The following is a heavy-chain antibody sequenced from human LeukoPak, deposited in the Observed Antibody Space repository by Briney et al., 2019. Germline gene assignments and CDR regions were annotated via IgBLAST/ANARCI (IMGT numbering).Heavy chain of an antibody. CDR2: IYTGGST. Sequence: SETLSLTCTVSGGSISSGDYYWNWIRQPAGKALQWIGRIYTGGSTNYNPSLKSRVTISVDTSKNQFSLKVSSVTAADTAVYYCARVNSGYYSVYFDYWGQGTLVTVSS. V-gene: IGHV4-61*02. CDR1: GGSISSGDYY. J-gene: IGHJ4*02. CDR3: ARVNSGYYSVYFDY. D-gene: IGHD3-22*01.